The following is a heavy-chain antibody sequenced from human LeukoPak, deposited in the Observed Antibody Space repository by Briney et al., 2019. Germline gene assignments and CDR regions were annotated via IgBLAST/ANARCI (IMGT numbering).Heavy chain of an antibody. CDR3: ARGKTYYYDSSGPNGWFDP. CDR2: IYYSGST. Sequence: SETLSLTCTASGGSISSYYWSWIRQPPGKGLEWIGYIYYSGSTNYNPSLKSRVTISVDTSKNQFSLKLSSVTAADTAVYYCARGKTYYYDSSGPNGWFDPWGQGTLVTVSS. D-gene: IGHD3-22*01. CDR1: GGSISSYY. J-gene: IGHJ5*02. V-gene: IGHV4-59*01.